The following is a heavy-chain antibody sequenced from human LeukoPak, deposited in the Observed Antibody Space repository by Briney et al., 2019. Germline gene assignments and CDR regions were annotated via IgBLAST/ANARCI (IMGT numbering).Heavy chain of an antibody. CDR1: GFTFSSYS. D-gene: IGHD1-7*01. J-gene: IGHJ4*02. V-gene: IGHV3-48*04. CDR3: ARSRTGTRSPLDY. Sequence: GGSLRLSCAASGFTFSSYSMNWVRQAPGKGLEWVSYISSSSSTIYYADSVKGRFTISRDNAKSSLYPQMNSLRAEDTAVYFCARSRTGTRSPLDYWGQGTLVTVSS. CDR2: ISSSSSTI.